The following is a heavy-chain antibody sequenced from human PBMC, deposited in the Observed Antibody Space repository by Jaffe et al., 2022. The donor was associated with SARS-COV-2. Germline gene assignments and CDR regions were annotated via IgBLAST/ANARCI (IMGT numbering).Heavy chain of an antibody. CDR2: IIPIFGTA. J-gene: IGHJ6*03. CDR3: ASKADGSGSYYYYYYMDV. CDR1: GGTFSSYA. D-gene: IGHD3-10*01. V-gene: IGHV1-69*01. Sequence: QVQLVQSGAEVKKPGSSVKVSCKASGGTFSSYAISWVRQAPGQGLEWMGGIIPIFGTANYAQKFQGRVTITADESTSTAYMELSSLRSEDTAVYYCASKADGSGSYYYYYYMDVWGKGTTVTVSS.